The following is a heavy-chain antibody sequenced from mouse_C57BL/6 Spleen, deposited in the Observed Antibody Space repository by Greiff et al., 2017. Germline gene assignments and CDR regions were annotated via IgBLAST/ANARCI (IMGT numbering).Heavy chain of an antibody. CDR3: TRNYDYASFAY. CDR1: GYTFTDYE. D-gene: IGHD2-4*01. V-gene: IGHV1-15*01. J-gene: IGHJ3*01. CDR2: IDPETGGT. Sequence: QVQLQQSGAELVRPGASVTLSCKASGYTFTDYEMHWVKQTPVHGLEWIGAIDPETGGTAYNQKFKGKAILTADKSSSTAYMELRSLTSEDSAVYYCTRNYDYASFAYWGQGTLVTVSA.